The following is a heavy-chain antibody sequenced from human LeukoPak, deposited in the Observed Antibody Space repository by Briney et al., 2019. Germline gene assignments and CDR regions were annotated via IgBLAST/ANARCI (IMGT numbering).Heavy chain of an antibody. V-gene: IGHV3-15*01. D-gene: IGHD3-9*01. CDR3: TTVTYYDILTGTFYFNY. CDR2: IKSKTDGGTT. J-gene: IGHJ4*02. CDR1: GFTFSNAW. Sequence: GGSLRLSCAASGFTFSNAWMSWVRQAPGKGLEWVGRIKSKTDGGTTDYAAPVKGRFTISRDDSKNTLYLQMNSLKTEDTAVYYCTTVTYYDILTGTFYFNYWGQGTLVTVSS.